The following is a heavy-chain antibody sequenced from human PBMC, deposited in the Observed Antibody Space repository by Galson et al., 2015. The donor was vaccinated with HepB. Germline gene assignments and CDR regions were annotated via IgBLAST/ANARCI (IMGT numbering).Heavy chain of an antibody. CDR2: ISYDGSNK. CDR3: AKDWDSRGYRYYLDY. CDR1: GFTFSNAW. Sequence: SLRLSCAASGFTFSNAWMNWVRQAPGKGLEWVALISYDGSNKYYADSVKGRFTISRDNSKNTLYLQMNSLRSEDAAMFYCAKDWDSRGYRYYLDYWGQGTLVTVSS. D-gene: IGHD3-22*01. J-gene: IGHJ4*02. V-gene: IGHV3-30*18.